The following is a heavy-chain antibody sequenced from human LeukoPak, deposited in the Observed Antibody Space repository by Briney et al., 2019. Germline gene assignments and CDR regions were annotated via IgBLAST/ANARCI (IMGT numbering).Heavy chain of an antibody. V-gene: IGHV4-38-2*02. CDR1: GYSISSGYY. J-gene: IGHJ6*03. D-gene: IGHD3-10*01. CDR2: IYHSGST. Sequence: SETLSLTCTVSGYSISSGYYWGWIRQPPGKGLEWIGSIYHSGSTYYNPSLKSRVTISVDTSKNQFSLKLSSVTAADTVVYYCARKAILWFGEFRYYYYYMDVWGKGTTVTVSS. CDR3: ARKAILWFGEFRYYYYYMDV.